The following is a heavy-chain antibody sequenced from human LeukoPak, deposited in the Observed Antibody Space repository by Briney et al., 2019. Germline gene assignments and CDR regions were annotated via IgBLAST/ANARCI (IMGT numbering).Heavy chain of an antibody. CDR2: IIPILGIA. Sequence: GASVKVSCKASGGTFSSYAISWVRQAPGQGLEWMGRIIPILGIANYAQKFQGRVTITADKSTSTAYMELSSLRSEDTAVYYCARDLDYGDYPQFSQINCGMDVWGQGTTVTVSS. CDR3: ARDLDYGDYPQFSQINCGMDV. J-gene: IGHJ6*02. D-gene: IGHD4-17*01. CDR1: GGTFSSYA. V-gene: IGHV1-69*04.